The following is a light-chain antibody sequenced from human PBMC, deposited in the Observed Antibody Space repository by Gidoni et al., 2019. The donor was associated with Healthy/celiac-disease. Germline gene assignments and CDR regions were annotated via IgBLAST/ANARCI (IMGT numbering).Light chain of an antibody. Sequence: QSVFTQPPSVSAAPGQKVTISCSGSSSNIGNNYVSWFQQLPGTAPNLLIYENNKRPSGIPDRFSGSKSGTSATLGITGLQTGDEADYYCGTWDSGLSAGGVFGGGTKLTVL. CDR1: SSNIGNNY. V-gene: IGLV1-51*02. CDR2: ENN. CDR3: GTWDSGLSAGGV. J-gene: IGLJ3*02.